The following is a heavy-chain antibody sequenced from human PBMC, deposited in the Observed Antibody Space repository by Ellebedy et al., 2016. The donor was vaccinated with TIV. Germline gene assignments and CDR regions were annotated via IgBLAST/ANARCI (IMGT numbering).Heavy chain of an antibody. CDR2: ISSSSSHI. V-gene: IGHV3-21*01. CDR3: ARHDSSAYYLRYYYGMDV. Sequence: GESLKISCAASGFTLSSYSMNWVRQAPGKGLEWVSSISSSSSHIYYADSVKGRFTISRDNAKNSLYLQMNSLRAEDTAVYYCARHDSSAYYLRYYYGMDVWGQGTTVTVSS. D-gene: IGHD3-22*01. J-gene: IGHJ6*02. CDR1: GFTLSSYS.